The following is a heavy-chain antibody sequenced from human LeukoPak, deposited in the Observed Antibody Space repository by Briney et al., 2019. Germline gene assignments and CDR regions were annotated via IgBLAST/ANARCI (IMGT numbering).Heavy chain of an antibody. V-gene: IGHV3-13*01. CDR1: GFTFSSYD. CDR2: IGTAGDT. Sequence: GGSLRLSCAASGFTFSSYDMHWVRQATGKGLEWVSAIGTAGDTYYPGSVKGRFTISRENAKNPLYLQMNSLRAGDTAVYYCARAYGGIYYYYGMDVWGQGTTVTVSS. J-gene: IGHJ6*02. D-gene: IGHD4-23*01. CDR3: ARAYGGIYYYYGMDV.